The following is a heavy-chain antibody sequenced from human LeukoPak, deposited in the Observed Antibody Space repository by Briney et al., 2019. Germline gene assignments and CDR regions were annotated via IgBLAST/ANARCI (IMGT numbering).Heavy chain of an antibody. V-gene: IGHV3-66*01. CDR2: IYSGGST. D-gene: IGHD4-17*01. CDR1: GFTFSSYG. J-gene: IGHJ4*02. Sequence: GGSLRLSCAASGFTFSSYGMSWVRQAPGKGLEWVSVIYSGGSTYYADSVKGRFTISRDNSKNTLYLQMNSLRPEDTAVYYCAKGGASVTRYVDYWGQGTLVTVSS. CDR3: AKGGASVTRYVDY.